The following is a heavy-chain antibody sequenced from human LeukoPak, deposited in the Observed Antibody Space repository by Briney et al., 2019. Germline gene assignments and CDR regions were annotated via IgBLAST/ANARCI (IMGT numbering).Heavy chain of an antibody. CDR2: INPNSGGT. CDR1: GYTFTGYY. J-gene: IGHJ5*02. D-gene: IGHD2-2*01. CDR3: ARDLVVVPAAISWFDP. V-gene: IGHV1-2*02. Sequence: ASVKVSCKASGYTFTGYYMHWVRQAPGQGLEWMGWINPNSGGTNYAQKFQGRVTMTRDTSISTAYMEPSRLRSDDTAVYYCARDLVVVPAAISWFDPWGQGTLVTVSS.